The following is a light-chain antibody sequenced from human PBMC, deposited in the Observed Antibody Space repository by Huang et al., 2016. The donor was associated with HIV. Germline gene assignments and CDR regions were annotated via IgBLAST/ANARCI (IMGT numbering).Light chain of an antibody. V-gene: IGKV4-1*01. CDR3: QQYFSTPT. J-gene: IGKJ2*01. CDR1: QSVLYKSDKRNY. Sequence: IVMTQSPESLSVSLGERATINCKSSQSVLYKSDKRNYVAWYQEKSGQSPKVLIYWASTRQSGVPDRFRGSGSVTNFTLTSDSFQAEDVALYYCQQYFSTPTFGLGTKLEI. CDR2: WAS.